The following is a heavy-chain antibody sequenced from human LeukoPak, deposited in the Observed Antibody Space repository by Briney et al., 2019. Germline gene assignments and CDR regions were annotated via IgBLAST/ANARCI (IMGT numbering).Heavy chain of an antibody. CDR1: GYTFTSYY. D-gene: IGHD2-2*01. J-gene: IGHJ5*02. V-gene: IGHV1-46*01. CDR2: INPSGGST. Sequence: ASVKVSCKASGYTFTSYYMHWVRQAPGQGLEWMGIINPSGGSTSYAQKFQGRVTMTRETSISTAYMELSRLRSDDTAVYYCARYCSSTSCSAFFDPWGQGTLVTVSS. CDR3: ARYCSSTSCSAFFDP.